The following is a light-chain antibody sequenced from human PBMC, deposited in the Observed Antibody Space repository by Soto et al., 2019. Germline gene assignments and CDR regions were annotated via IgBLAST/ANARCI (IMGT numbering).Light chain of an antibody. CDR2: EVN. CDR3: SSYAGSSIV. J-gene: IGLJ1*01. Sequence: SVLTQPPSASGSPGQSVAISCTGTSSDVGGYNYVSWYQQHPGKAPKLMIYEVNKRPSGVPDRFSGSKSGNTASLTVSGLQAEDEADYYCSSYAGSSIVFGTGTKVTVL. CDR1: SSDVGGYNY. V-gene: IGLV2-8*01.